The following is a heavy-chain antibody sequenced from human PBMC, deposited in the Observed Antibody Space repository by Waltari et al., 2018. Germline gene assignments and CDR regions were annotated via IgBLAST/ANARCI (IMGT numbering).Heavy chain of an antibody. CDR3: AREGGRRTWFDP. J-gene: IGHJ5*02. V-gene: IGHV1-3*01. Sequence: QVQLVQSGAEVKKPGASVKVSCKASGYTFTSYAMHWVRQAPGQRLEWMGWINAGNGNTKYSQKFQGRVTITRDTSASTAYMELSSLRSEDTAVYYCAREGGRRTWFDPWGQGTLVTVSS. CDR1: GYTFTSYA. CDR2: INAGNGNT.